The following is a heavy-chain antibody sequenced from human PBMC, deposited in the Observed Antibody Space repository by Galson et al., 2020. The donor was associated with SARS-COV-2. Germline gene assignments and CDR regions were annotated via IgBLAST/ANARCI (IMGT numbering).Heavy chain of an antibody. V-gene: IGHV3-9*01. CDR1: GFTFDDYA. CDR3: AKGPTIFGVVYDY. Sequence: SLKISCAASGFTFDDYAMHWVRQAPGKGLEWVSGISWNSGSIGYADSVKGQFTISRDNAKNSLYLQMNSLRAEDTALYYCAKGPTIFGVVYDYWGQGTLVTVSS. CDR2: ISWNSGSI. D-gene: IGHD3-3*01. J-gene: IGHJ4*02.